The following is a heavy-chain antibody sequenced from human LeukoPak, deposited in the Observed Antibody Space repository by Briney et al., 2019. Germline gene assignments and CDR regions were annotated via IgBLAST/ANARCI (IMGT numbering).Heavy chain of an antibody. D-gene: IGHD6-13*01. CDR2: IKQDGSEK. J-gene: IGHJ4*02. V-gene: IGHV3-7*01. CDR3: ARIMTQQMVFDY. CDR1: GFTFSRYW. Sequence: GGPLRLSCAASGFTFSRYWMSWVRQAPGKGLECVANIKQDGSEKYYVDSVKGRFTISRDNAKNSLYLQMNSLRAEDTAVYYCARIMTQQMVFDYWGQGTLVTVSS.